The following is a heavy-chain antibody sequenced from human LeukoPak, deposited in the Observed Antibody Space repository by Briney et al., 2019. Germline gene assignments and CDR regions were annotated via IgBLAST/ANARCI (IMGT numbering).Heavy chain of an antibody. V-gene: IGHV3-23*01. CDR3: ARKVAVAMDLDY. CDR1: GFTFKRYG. J-gene: IGHJ4*02. D-gene: IGHD5-18*01. CDR2: ITGSGGST. Sequence: GSLRLSCAASGFTFKRYGMTWVRQVPGKGLEWVSSITGSGGSTKYADSVNGRFTISRDNSKNTLSLQMTGLRVEDTAVYYCARKVAVAMDLDYWGQGTLVTVSS.